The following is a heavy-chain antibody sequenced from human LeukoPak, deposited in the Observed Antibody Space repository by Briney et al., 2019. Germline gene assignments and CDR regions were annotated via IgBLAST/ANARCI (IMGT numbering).Heavy chain of an antibody. Sequence: SETLSLTCTVSGGSISSSSYYWGWIRQPPGKGLEWIGSIYYTGTTYYNPSLKSRVTISVDTSKNQFSLKVSSVTAADTAVYYCARRRTDGSNSAFDIWGQGTMVTVSS. J-gene: IGHJ3*02. D-gene: IGHD5-24*01. CDR1: GGSISSSSYY. CDR2: IYYTGTT. V-gene: IGHV4-39*01. CDR3: ARRRTDGSNSAFDI.